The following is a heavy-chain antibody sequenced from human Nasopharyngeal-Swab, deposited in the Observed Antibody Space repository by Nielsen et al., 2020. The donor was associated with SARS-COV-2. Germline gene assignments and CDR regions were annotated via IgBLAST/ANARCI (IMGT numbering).Heavy chain of an antibody. V-gene: IGHV3-23*01. CDR3: AKDSCTNGVCYYDY. CDR1: GFTFSSYA. CDR2: ISGSGGST. Sequence: GESLKISCAASGFTFSSYAMSWVRQAPGKGLEWVSAISGSGGSTYYADSVKGRFTISRDNSKNTLYLRMNSLRAEDTAVYYCAKDSCTNGVCYYDYWGQGTLVTVSS. D-gene: IGHD2-8*01. J-gene: IGHJ4*02.